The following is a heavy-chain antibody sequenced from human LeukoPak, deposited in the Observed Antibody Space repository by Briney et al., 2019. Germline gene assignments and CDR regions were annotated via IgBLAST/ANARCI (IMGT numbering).Heavy chain of an antibody. V-gene: IGHV4-59*01. CDR3: ARRLGPIDAFDI. J-gene: IGHJ3*02. Sequence: SETLSLTCAVYGGSFSGYYWSWIRQPPGKGLEWIGYIYYSGSTNYNPSLKSRVTISVDTSKNQFSLKLSSVTAADTAVYYCARRLGPIDAFDIWGQGTMVTVSS. CDR1: GGSFSGYY. CDR2: IYYSGST. D-gene: IGHD5-12*01.